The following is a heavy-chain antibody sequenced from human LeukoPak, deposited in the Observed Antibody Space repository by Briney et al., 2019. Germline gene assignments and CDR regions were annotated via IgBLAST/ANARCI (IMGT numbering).Heavy chain of an antibody. D-gene: IGHD1-26*01. CDR2: IYYSGST. CDR3: ARRWDVVVDY. J-gene: IGHJ4*02. CDR1: GGSISSSSYY. Sequence: ASETLSLPCTVSGGSISSSSYYWGWIRQPPGKGLEWIGSIYYSGSTYYNPSLKSRVTISVDTSKNQFSLKLSSVTAADTAVYYCARRWDVVVDYWGQGTLVTVSS. V-gene: IGHV4-39*01.